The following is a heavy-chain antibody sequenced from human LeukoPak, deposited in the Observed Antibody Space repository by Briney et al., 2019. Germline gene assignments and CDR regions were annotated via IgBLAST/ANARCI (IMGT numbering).Heavy chain of an antibody. V-gene: IGHV3-30*18. CDR1: GFTFSSYG. Sequence: GGSLRLSCAASGFTFSSYGMHWVRQAPGKGLEWVAVISYDGSNKYYADSVKGRFTISRDNSKNTLYLQMNSLRAEDTAVYYCAKAGGIAAAYRRPLDYWGQGTLVTVSS. CDR2: ISYDGSNK. D-gene: IGHD6-13*01. CDR3: AKAGGIAAAYRRPLDY. J-gene: IGHJ4*02.